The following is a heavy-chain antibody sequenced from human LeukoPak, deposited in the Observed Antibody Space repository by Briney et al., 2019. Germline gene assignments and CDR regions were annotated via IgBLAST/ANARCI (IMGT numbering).Heavy chain of an antibody. Sequence: GGSLRLSCAASGFTFSSYGMHWVRQAPGKGLEWVAVIWYDGSNKYYADSVKGRFTISRDNSKNTLYLQMNSLRAEDTAVYYGARERIGYCSGGSCHAVDYWGQGTLVTVSS. CDR3: ARERIGYCSGGSCHAVDY. CDR1: GFTFSSYG. V-gene: IGHV3-33*01. D-gene: IGHD2-15*01. CDR2: IWYDGSNK. J-gene: IGHJ4*02.